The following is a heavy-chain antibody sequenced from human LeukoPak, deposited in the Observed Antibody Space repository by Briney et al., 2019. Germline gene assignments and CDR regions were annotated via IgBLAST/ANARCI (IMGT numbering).Heavy chain of an antibody. CDR1: GYTLTSYG. V-gene: IGHV1-18*01. Sequence: ASVKVSCKASGYTLTSYGISWVRQAPGQGLEWMGCISTYNGKTNYAQKLQGRVTMTTDTSTSTAYMELRRLRSDDTAVYYCARDLGRYCSGGRCHYYSYYMDVWGKGTTVTVSS. CDR2: ISTYNGKT. J-gene: IGHJ6*03. D-gene: IGHD2-15*01. CDR3: ARDLGRYCSGGRCHYYSYYMDV.